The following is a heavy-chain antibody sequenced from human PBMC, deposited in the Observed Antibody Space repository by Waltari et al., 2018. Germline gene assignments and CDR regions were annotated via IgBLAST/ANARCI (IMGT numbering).Heavy chain of an antibody. CDR1: GGTFSSYA. D-gene: IGHD6-19*01. J-gene: IGHJ1*01. Sequence: QVQLVQSGAEVKQPGSSVKVSCKASGGTFSSYAISWVRPAPGQGLAWMGRIIPIFGTANYAQKFQGRVTITADKSTSTAYMELSSLRSEDTAVYYCARDGEQWLAGYFQHWGQGTLVTVSS. CDR3: ARDGEQWLAGYFQH. CDR2: IIPIFGTA. V-gene: IGHV1-69*08.